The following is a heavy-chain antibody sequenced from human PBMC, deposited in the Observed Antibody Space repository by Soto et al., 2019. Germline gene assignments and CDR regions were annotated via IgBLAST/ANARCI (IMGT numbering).Heavy chain of an antibody. D-gene: IGHD3-16*01. Sequence: QVQLVESGGGVVQPGRSLRLSCAASGFTFSSYAMHWVRQAPGKGLEWVAVISYDGSNKYYADSVKGRFTISRDNSKNTLYLQMNSLRAEDTAVYYCARDTAWKEGELDYWGQGTLVTVSS. CDR1: GFTFSSYA. CDR3: ARDTAWKEGELDY. J-gene: IGHJ4*02. CDR2: ISYDGSNK. V-gene: IGHV3-30-3*01.